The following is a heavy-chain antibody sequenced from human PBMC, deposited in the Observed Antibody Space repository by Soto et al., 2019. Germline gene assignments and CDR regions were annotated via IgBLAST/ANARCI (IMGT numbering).Heavy chain of an antibody. Sequence: SETLSLTCTVSGGSITSHYWSWVRQPPGKGLEWIGYMYYSGATNYSPTLKSRVTILLDTSKTHFSLNLNSVTAEDTAVYYCARAVTGRPPLLDSWRQGILVTVSS. CDR3: ARAVTGRPPLLDS. CDR1: GGSITSHY. V-gene: IGHV4-59*11. D-gene: IGHD6-6*01. CDR2: MYYSGAT. J-gene: IGHJ5*01.